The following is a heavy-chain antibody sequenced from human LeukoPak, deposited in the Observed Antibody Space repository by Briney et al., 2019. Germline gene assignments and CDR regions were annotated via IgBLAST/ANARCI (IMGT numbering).Heavy chain of an antibody. CDR3: ARDRVDYCSSTSCYGYYFDY. CDR1: GGSFSGYY. J-gene: IGHJ4*02. CDR2: INHSGST. Sequence: SETLSLTCAVYGGSFSGYYWSWIRQPPGKGLEWIGEINHSGSTNYNPSLKSRVTISVDTSKNQFSLKLSSVTAADTAVYYCARDRVDYCSSTSCYGYYFDYWGQGTLVTVSS. V-gene: IGHV4-34*01. D-gene: IGHD2-2*01.